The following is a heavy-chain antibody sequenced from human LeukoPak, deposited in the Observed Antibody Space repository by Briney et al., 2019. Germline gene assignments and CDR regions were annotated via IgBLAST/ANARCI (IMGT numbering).Heavy chain of an antibody. V-gene: IGHV3-43D*03. D-gene: IGHD6-19*01. CDR2: ISWEGGST. J-gene: IGHJ4*02. CDR1: GFTFDDYA. Sequence: GGSLRLSCAASGFTFDDYAMHWVRQAPGKGLEWVALISWEGGSTYYADSVKGRFTISRDNSKNSLYLQMNSLRAEDTALYYCAKDQDSSGWFWDYWGQGTLVTVSS. CDR3: AKDQDSSGWFWDY.